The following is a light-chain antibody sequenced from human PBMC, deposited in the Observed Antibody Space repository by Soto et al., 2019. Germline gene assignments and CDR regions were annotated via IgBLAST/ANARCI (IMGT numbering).Light chain of an antibody. CDR1: QSISSW. CDR3: QQHNSYSPWT. CDR2: DAS. Sequence: DLPITPFPSNPTGSVRSGGAPPCRGSQSISSWLAWYQQKPGKAPKLLIYDASSLESGVPSRFSGSGSGTEFTLTIRSLQPDDFATYYCQQHNSYSPWTFGQGNKVDIK. J-gene: IGKJ1*01. V-gene: IGKV1-5*01.